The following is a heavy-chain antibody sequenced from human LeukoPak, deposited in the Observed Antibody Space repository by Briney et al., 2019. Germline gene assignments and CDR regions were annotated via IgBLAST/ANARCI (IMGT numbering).Heavy chain of an antibody. Sequence: ASVKVSCKASGYTFTSYAIHWVRQAPGQRLEWMGWISAGNGNTKYSQNFQGRVTFISNTSATTAFMELSSLRSEDAAAYYCARDSSSGNNDYWGQGTLVTVSS. CDR1: GYTFTSYA. J-gene: IGHJ4*02. D-gene: IGHD3-22*01. CDR3: ARDSSSGNNDY. V-gene: IGHV1-3*01. CDR2: ISAGNGNT.